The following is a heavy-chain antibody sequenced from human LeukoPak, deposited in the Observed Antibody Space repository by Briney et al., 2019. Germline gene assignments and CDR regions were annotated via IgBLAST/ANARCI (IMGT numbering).Heavy chain of an antibody. J-gene: IGHJ5*02. CDR2: ISINGGTT. Sequence: GESLRLSCAAYGITLNNNAMSWVRQAPGKGPEWVSSISINGGTTYYADSVKGRFTISRDNSKNTLYLQMNSLRAEDTAVYYCAKDLRSLYESGNYGWFDPWGQGALVTVSS. CDR1: GITLNNNA. D-gene: IGHD3-10*01. V-gene: IGHV3-23*01. CDR3: AKDLRSLYESGNYGWFDP.